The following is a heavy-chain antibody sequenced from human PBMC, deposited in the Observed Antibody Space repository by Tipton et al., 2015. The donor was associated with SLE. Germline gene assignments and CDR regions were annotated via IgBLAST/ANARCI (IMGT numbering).Heavy chain of an antibody. D-gene: IGHD5-12*01. CDR2: IYQRGSTYYTRGST. CDR1: GYSISSGFY. J-gene: IGHJ4*02. V-gene: IGHV4-38-2*02. Sequence: TLSLTCTVSGYSISSGFYWAWIRQPPGKGLEWIGFIYQRGSTYYTRGSTYYNPSLKSRVTISVDTSKNQFSLKLRSVTAADTAVYYCAREYSGYDYRTFDHWGQGTLVTASS. CDR3: AREYSGYDYRTFDH.